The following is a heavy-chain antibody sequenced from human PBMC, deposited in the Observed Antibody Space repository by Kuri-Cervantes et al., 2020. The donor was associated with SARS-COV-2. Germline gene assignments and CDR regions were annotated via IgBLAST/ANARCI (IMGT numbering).Heavy chain of an antibody. Sequence: GESLKISCAASGFTFSYHAMHWVRQPPGKGLEWVALISSDGSRAYSADSMRGRFSISRDNSKNTLFLQMNSLRVEDTAVYYCARDLGSRGAPFDSWGQGTLVTVSS. CDR2: ISSDGSRA. D-gene: IGHD7-27*01. CDR1: GFTFSYHA. V-gene: IGHV3-30*04. J-gene: IGHJ4*02. CDR3: ARDLGSRGAPFDS.